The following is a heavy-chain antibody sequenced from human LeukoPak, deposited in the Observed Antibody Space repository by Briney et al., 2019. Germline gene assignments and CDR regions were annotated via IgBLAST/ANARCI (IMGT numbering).Heavy chain of an antibody. D-gene: IGHD2-21*02. CDR1: RYIFTDYY. Sequence: GASVKVSCKASRYIFTDYYMHCVRQAPGQGLEWMGRINPNNGGTYYSQKFQGRVTMTRDTSITTAYMELSRLRSDDTAVYYCARAPAYCGGDCYFYWGQGTLVTVSS. V-gene: IGHV1-2*06. J-gene: IGHJ4*02. CDR3: ARAPAYCGGDCYFY. CDR2: INPNNGGT.